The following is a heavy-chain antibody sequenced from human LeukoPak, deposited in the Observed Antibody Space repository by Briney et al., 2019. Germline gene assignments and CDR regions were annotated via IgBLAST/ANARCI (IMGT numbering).Heavy chain of an antibody. D-gene: IGHD6-6*01. CDR3: ARDVGARLPGY. V-gene: IGHV4-4*02. CDR1: GGSISTNNW. CDR2: MYHSGNT. Sequence: SETLSLTCAVSGGSISTNNWWSWVRQPSGKGLEWIGEMYHSGNTNYNPSLKSRAAISVDKSKNQLSLKLNSVTAADTAVYYCARDVGARLPGYWGQGILVTVSS. J-gene: IGHJ4*02.